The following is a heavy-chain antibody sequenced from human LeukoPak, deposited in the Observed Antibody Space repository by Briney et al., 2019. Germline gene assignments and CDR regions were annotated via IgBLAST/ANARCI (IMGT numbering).Heavy chain of an antibody. D-gene: IGHD4-23*01. CDR1: GGSISRGGSH. CDR2: FFTSRTP. V-gene: IGHV4-61*02. CDR3: ATRDGGRNDY. J-gene: IGHJ4*02. Sequence: PSQTLSLTCTVSGGSISRGGSHWSWLRQPAGKGLEWIGRFFTSRTPNYKPSLKSRVTILVDTSRNQFSLKLSSVTAADTAVYYCATRDGGRNDYWGQGTLVTVSS.